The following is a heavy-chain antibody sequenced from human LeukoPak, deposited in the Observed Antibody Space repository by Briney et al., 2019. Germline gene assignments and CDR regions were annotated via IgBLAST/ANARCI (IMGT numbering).Heavy chain of an antibody. CDR1: GYTFTSYY. J-gene: IGHJ4*02. CDR2: INPSGGST. Sequence: ASVKVSCKASGYTFTSYYMHWVRQAPGQGLEWMGIINPSGGSTSYAQKFQGRVTMTRDTPTSTVYMELNSLRAEDTAVYYCAKASTLTGYPPNFDYWGQGTLVTVSS. D-gene: IGHD3-9*01. CDR3: AKASTLTGYPPNFDY. V-gene: IGHV1-46*01.